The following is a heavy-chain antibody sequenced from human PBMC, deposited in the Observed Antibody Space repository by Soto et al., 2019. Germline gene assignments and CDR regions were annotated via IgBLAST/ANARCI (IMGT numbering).Heavy chain of an antibody. CDR3: ARLGHPGH. J-gene: IGHJ4*02. D-gene: IGHD3-10*01. CDR1: GGSLRNSV. Sequence: QVQLVQSGAEVKKPGSSVKVSCTASGGSLRNSVISWVRQAPAQRLEWMGGVIPILGTANYAQKFQGRVTMTADEATSTAYMALSSMRPDGTAVYYCARLGHPGHWGPGTRVIVSS. V-gene: IGHV1-69*01. CDR2: VIPILGTA.